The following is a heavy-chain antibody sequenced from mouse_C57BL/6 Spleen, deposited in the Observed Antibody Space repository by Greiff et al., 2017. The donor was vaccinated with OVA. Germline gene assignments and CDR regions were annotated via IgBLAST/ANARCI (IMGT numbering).Heavy chain of an antibody. D-gene: IGHD1-1*01. CDR1: GFTFSDYG. CDR2: ISSGSSTI. J-gene: IGHJ3*01. V-gene: IGHV5-17*01. Sequence: EVKLVESGGGLVKPGGSLKLSCAASGFTFSDYGMHWVRQAPEKGLEWVAYISSGSSTIYYADTVKGRFTLSRDNAKNTLFLQMTSLRSEDTAMYYCARGLLAWFAYWGQGTLVTVSA. CDR3: ARGLLAWFAY.